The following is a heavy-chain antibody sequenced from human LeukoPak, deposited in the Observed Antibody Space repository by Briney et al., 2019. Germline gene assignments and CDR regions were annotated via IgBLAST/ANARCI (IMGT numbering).Heavy chain of an antibody. D-gene: IGHD3-22*01. V-gene: IGHV3-20*04. J-gene: IGHJ4*02. CDR2: ISWNGGST. CDR3: ARETYDSSGYYYSYFDY. CDR1: GFTFDDYG. Sequence: GGSLRLSCAASGFTFDDYGMSWVRQAPGKGLEWVSGISWNGGSTGYADSVKGRFTISRDNAKNSLYLQRNSLRAEDTALYYCARETYDSSGYYYSYFDYWGQGTLVTVSS.